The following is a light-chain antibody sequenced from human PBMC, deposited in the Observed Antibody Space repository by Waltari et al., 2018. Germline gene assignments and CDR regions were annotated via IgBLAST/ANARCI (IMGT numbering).Light chain of an antibody. Sequence: DIQMTQSPSTLPASVGDRVTITCRASQSFSSWLALYPQKPGKAPKRLIHEASTLESGLPSRFSGSGSGTEFTLTISSLQPDDSATYFCQQYNRYPYTFGQGAKLEIK. CDR1: QSFSSW. J-gene: IGKJ2*01. CDR2: EAS. CDR3: QQYNRYPYT. V-gene: IGKV1-5*03.